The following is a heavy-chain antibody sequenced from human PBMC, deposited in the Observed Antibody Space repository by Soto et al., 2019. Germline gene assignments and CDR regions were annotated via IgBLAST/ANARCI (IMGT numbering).Heavy chain of an antibody. CDR1: GFTFSDYY. V-gene: IGHV3-11*05. Sequence: QVQLVESGGGLVKPGGSLRLSCAVSGFTFSDYYMTWLRQAPGKGQELVSYISSSTKHTNYADSVKGRFTISTDNAKNSLFLLMNSLRAEDTSVYYGSRGRGAAANTFDFWGQGALVNVAA. CDR2: ISSSTKHT. CDR3: SRGRGAAANTFDF. D-gene: IGHD6-25*01. J-gene: IGHJ4*02.